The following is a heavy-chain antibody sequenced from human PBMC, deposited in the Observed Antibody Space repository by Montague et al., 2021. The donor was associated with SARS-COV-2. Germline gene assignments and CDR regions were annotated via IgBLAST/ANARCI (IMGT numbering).Heavy chain of an antibody. CDR3: ARDGSLVWGGFFNYDIDL. D-gene: IGHD3-10*01. J-gene: IGHJ6*02. CDR2: IWYDGSNK. V-gene: IGHV3-33*01. CDR1: GFNFRTYG. Sequence: SLRLSCAASGFNFRTYGMHWVRQAPGKGLEWVAVIWYDGSNKDYADSVKGRFTISRDNFQNTLYLLMNNLRAEDTAVYYCARDGSLVWGGFFNYDIDLWGQGTTVTVS.